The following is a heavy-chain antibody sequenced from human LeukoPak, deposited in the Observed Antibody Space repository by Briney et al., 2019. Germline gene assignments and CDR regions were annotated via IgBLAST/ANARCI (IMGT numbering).Heavy chain of an antibody. CDR1: GFTFSSHD. CDR2: ISRSGGAP. D-gene: IGHD1-20*01. Sequence: GGSLRLSCAASGFTFSSHDMNWVRQAPGKGLEWVSSISRSGGAPAYADSVKGRFTISRDNSKNTLCLQMNRLRAEDTAVYYCAKDFNWSDAGWGQGTLVAVSS. J-gene: IGHJ4*02. V-gene: IGHV3-23*01. CDR3: AKDFNWSDAG.